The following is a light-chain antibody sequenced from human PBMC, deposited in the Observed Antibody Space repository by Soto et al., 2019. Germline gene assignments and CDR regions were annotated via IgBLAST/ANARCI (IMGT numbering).Light chain of an antibody. J-gene: IGKJ3*01. CDR3: QQRSNWPLFT. Sequence: EIVLTQSTATLSLSPWERATLSCRASQSVSSYLAWYQQKPGQAPRLLIYDASNRATGIPARFSGSGAGTDFPITISSLEPEDFAVYYCQQRSNWPLFTFGHGTKVDIK. CDR1: QSVSSY. V-gene: IGKV3-11*01. CDR2: DAS.